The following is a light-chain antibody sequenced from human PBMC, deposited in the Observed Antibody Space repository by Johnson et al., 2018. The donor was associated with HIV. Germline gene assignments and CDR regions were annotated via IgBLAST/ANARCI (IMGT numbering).Light chain of an antibody. V-gene: IGLV1-51*02. J-gene: IGLJ1*01. CDR3: GTWDSSLRTGF. CDR1: SSNIGNNY. CDR2: RNN. Sequence: QSVLTQPPSVSAAPGQKVTISCSGSSSNIGNNYVSWYQQLPGTAPKLLIYRNNQRPSGVPDRFSGSKSGTSASLAIRRLQAEDEADYYCGTWDSSLRTGFLGTGTKVTVL.